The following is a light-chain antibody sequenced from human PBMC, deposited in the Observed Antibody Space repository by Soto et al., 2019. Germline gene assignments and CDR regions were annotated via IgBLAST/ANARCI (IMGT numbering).Light chain of an antibody. CDR2: GAS. Sequence: EIVLTQSPGTLSLSPGDRATLSCRASQSVSTNNFAWYQQRPGQAPRLLIYGASSRATGIPDRFSGSGSGTEFTLTISSLQSEDFAVYYCQHYNNWPLTFGGGTKVDIK. V-gene: IGKV3D-15*01. CDR1: QSVSTN. J-gene: IGKJ4*01. CDR3: QHYNNWPLT.